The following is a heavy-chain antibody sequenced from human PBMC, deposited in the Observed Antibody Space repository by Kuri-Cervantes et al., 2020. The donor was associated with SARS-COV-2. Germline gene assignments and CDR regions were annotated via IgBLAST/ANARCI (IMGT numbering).Heavy chain of an antibody. V-gene: IGHV4-59*01. CDR3: ARGGWSNDY. CDR2: IYYTGST. CDR1: GDTISPSY. Sequence: GSLRLSCTVSGDTISPSYRSWIRQPPGKGLEWIGYIYYTGSTSYHPSLKSRLTISVDTSKGQIYLRLTSVTAADTAVYYCARGGWSNDYWGRGILVTVSS. J-gene: IGHJ4*02.